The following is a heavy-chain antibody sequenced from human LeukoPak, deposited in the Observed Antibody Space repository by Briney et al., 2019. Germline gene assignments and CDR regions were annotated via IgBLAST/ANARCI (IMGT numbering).Heavy chain of an antibody. J-gene: IGHJ4*02. CDR1: GYSFTSYW. CDR3: ARQLTYYDSSGYCFDY. V-gene: IGHV5-51*01. Sequence: GESLKISCKGSGYSFTSYWIGWVRQMPGKGLEWMGIIYPGDSDTRYSPSFQGQVTISADKSISTAYLQWSSLKASDTAMYYCARQLTYYDSSGYCFDYWAQGTLVTVSS. D-gene: IGHD3-22*01. CDR2: IYPGDSDT.